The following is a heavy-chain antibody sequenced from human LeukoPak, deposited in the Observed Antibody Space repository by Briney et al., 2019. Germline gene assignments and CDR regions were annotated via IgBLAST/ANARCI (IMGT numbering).Heavy chain of an antibody. CDR3: ARGVGSGRSDFDF. D-gene: IGHD6-19*01. J-gene: IGHJ4*02. V-gene: IGHV4-34*01. Sequence: SGTLSLTCAVYGGSFIGHYWSWVRQPPGKGLEWIGEIIHGGDTTYNPSLKSRVTISTDKSKNQFFLTLSSVTAADTAVYYCARGVGSGRSDFDFWGQGTLVTLST. CDR1: GGSFIGHY. CDR2: IIHGGDT.